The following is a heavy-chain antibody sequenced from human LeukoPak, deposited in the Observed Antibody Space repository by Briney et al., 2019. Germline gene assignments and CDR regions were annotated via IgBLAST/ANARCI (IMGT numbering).Heavy chain of an antibody. J-gene: IGHJ5*02. Sequence: PSETLSLTCAVSGYSISSGYYWGWIRQPPGKGLEWIGSIYHSGSTYYNPSLKSRVTISVDTSKNQFSLKLSSVTAADTAVYYCARALPVVPAANNWFDPWGQGTLVTVSS. CDR3: ARALPVVPAANNWFDP. D-gene: IGHD2-2*01. V-gene: IGHV4-38-2*01. CDR2: IYHSGST. CDR1: GYSISSGYY.